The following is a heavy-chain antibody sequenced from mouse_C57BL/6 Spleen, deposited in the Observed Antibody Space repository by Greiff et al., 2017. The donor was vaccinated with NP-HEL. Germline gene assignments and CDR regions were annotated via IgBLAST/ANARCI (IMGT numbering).Heavy chain of an antibody. D-gene: IGHD2-5*01. CDR1: GYTFTDYY. J-gene: IGHJ3*01. CDR3: ARTRYSNYPFAY. Sequence: EVQLQQSGPELVKPGASVKISCKASGYTFTDYYMNWVKQSHGKSLEWIGDINPNNGGTSYNQKFKGKATLTVDKSSSTAYMELRSLTSEDSAVYYCARTRYSNYPFAYWGQGTLVTVSA. V-gene: IGHV1-26*01. CDR2: INPNNGGT.